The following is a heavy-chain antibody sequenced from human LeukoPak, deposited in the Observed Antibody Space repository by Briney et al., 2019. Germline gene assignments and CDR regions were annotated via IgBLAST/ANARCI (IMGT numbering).Heavy chain of an antibody. CDR1: GGSISSGSYY. V-gene: IGHV4-61*02. J-gene: IGHJ4*02. D-gene: IGHD2-2*01. CDR3: ARDYCSSTSCYFDY. Sequence: KPSQTLSLTRTVSGGSISSGSYYWSWIPQPAGKGLEWIGRIYTSGNTNYNPSLKSRVTISVDTSKYQFSRKLSSVTAADTAVYYCARDYCSSTSCYFDYWGQGTLVTVSS. CDR2: IYTSGNT.